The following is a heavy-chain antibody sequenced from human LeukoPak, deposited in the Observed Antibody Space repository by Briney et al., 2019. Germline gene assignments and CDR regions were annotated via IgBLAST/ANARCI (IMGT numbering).Heavy chain of an antibody. J-gene: IGHJ4*02. Sequence: GGSLKLSCATSGFIFSGSDIHWVRQASGRGLEWVGRIRTKVRNYATAYAASVKGRFTISRDDSGDTAYLQMNSLKTEDTAVYYCTTYISGHYWGQGTLVTVSS. CDR1: GFIFSGSD. D-gene: IGHD1-20*01. V-gene: IGHV3-73*01. CDR2: IRTKVRNYAT. CDR3: TTYISGHY.